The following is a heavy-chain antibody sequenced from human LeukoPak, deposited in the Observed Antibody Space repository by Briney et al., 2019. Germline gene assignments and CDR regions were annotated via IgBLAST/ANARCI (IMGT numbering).Heavy chain of an antibody. Sequence: ASVIVSCKASGYIFMNYGINWVRQAPGQGLEWMGWISPYNANTHFAQNFQGRLTMTTDTSTTTAYMELRSLRSDDTAVYYCARDAPVDGYFDYWGQGTLVTVSS. CDR2: ISPYNANT. V-gene: IGHV1-18*01. CDR3: ARDAPVDGYFDY. CDR1: GYIFMNYG. D-gene: IGHD3/OR15-3a*01. J-gene: IGHJ4*02.